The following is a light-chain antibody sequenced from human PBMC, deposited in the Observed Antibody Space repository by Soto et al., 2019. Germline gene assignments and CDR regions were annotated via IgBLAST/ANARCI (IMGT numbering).Light chain of an antibody. CDR3: QQYGSSVFT. Sequence: EIVLTQPPGTLSLSPGERATLSCRASQSVTGSYLAWYQQKPGQAPRLLIYGASTRATGIPDRFSGSGSGTDFTLTISRLEPEDFAVYYCQQYGSSVFTFGPGTKVDIK. CDR1: QSVTGSY. CDR2: GAS. J-gene: IGKJ3*01. V-gene: IGKV3-20*01.